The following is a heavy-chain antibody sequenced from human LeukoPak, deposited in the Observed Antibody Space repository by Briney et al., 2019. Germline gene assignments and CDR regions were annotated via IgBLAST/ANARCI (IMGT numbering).Heavy chain of an antibody. CDR2: IYCSGST. Sequence: SQTLSLTCTVSGGSISSGGYYWSWIRQHPGKGLEWIGYIYCSGSTYYNPSLKSRVTISVDTSKNQFSLKLSSVTAADTAVYYCARSSSDAFDIWGQGTMVTVSS. CDR1: GGSISSGGYY. J-gene: IGHJ3*02. D-gene: IGHD6-6*01. V-gene: IGHV4-31*03. CDR3: ARSSSDAFDI.